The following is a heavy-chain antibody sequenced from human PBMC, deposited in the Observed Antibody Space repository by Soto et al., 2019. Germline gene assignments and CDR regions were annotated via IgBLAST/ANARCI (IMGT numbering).Heavy chain of an antibody. D-gene: IGHD3-10*01. CDR2: SGNKPNSYIT. CDR3: ARDSRSGFGADGGYFDH. CDR1: GFTFSSYG. J-gene: IGHJ4*02. Sequence: GGSLRLSCAASGFTFSSYGMHWVRQAPGKGLEWVGRSGNKPNSYITEYAASVKDRFTISSDDSKNSLYLHMDSLKTEDTAVYYCARDSRSGFGADGGYFDHWRQGTMVTSPQ. V-gene: IGHV3-72*01.